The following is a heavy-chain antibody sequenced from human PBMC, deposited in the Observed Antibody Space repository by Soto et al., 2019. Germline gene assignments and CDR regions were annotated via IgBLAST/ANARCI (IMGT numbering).Heavy chain of an antibody. CDR2: INPSGGST. J-gene: IGHJ4*02. CDR1: GDTFTSYY. CDR3: ARDSGSGSYRFDY. V-gene: IGHV1-46*03. D-gene: IGHD1-26*01. Sequence: ASVKASCKSSGDTFTSYYMHWVRQAPGQGLEWMGIINPSGGSTSYAQKFQGRVTMTRDTSTSTVYMELSSLRSEDTAVYYCARDSGSGSYRFDYWGQGTLLTVSS.